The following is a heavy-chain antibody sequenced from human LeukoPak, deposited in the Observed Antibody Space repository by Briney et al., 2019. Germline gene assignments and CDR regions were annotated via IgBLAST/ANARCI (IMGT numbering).Heavy chain of an antibody. V-gene: IGHV4-59*08. CDR2: VFSSGST. CDR3: GRHFGDSSGSFYTDY. CDR1: GDSISNHY. J-gene: IGHJ4*02. D-gene: IGHD3-10*01. Sequence: PSETLSLTCTVSGDSISNHYWNWIRQPPGKGLEWIGYVFSSGSTDYNPSLKSRVTISLDTSRNLFSLSLTSVTAADTAVYYYGRHFGDSSGSFYTDYWGQGTLVTVSS.